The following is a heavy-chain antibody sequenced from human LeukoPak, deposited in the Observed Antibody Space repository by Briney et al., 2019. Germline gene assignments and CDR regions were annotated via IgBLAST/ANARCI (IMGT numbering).Heavy chain of an antibody. Sequence: SESLSLTCSVSGGSISSYYWSWIRQPPGKGLEWIGYSHYSGSTNYNPSLKSRVTISLDTSKNQFSLKLSSVTAADTAVYYCAKGAAAPDYWGQGTLVTVSS. CDR3: AKGAAAPDY. J-gene: IGHJ4*02. D-gene: IGHD6-13*01. V-gene: IGHV4-59*01. CDR1: GGSISSYY. CDR2: SHYSGST.